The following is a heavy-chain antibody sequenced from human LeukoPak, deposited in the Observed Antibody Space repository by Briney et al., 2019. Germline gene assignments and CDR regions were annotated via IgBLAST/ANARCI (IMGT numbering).Heavy chain of an antibody. D-gene: IGHD1-26*01. CDR1: VFTFSTYG. J-gene: IGHJ4*02. CDR3: AKREVSYFDY. CDR2: ISYAGSSK. Sequence: GGSLRLSCAASVFTFSTYGMHWVRQAPGKGLEWVALISYAGSSKYYADSVKGRFTISRDNSRNTLYLQMNSLRAEDTAVYYCAKREVSYFDYWGQGTLVTVSS. V-gene: IGHV3-30*18.